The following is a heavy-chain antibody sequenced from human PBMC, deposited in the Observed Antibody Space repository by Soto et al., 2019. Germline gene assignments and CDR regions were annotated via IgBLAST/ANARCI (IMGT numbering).Heavy chain of an antibody. CDR2: IDPSDSYT. CDR3: ARRNGDYYYYYGMDV. J-gene: IGHJ6*02. CDR1: GYSFTSYW. V-gene: IGHV5-10-1*01. D-gene: IGHD4-4*01. Sequence: PGESLKISCKGSGYSFTSYWISWVRQMPGKGLEWMGRIDPSDSYTNYSPSFQGHVTISADKSISTAYLQWSSLKASDTAMYYCARRNGDYYYYYGMDVWGQGTTVTVSS.